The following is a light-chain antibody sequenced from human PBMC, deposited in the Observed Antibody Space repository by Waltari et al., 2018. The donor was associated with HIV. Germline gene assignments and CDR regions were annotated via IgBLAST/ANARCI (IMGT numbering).Light chain of an antibody. CDR2: GKN. J-gene: IGLJ2*01. Sequence: SSELPQDHTMSVIFGQTVEISCHGGSQKNFYAASYQQKPRQAPFLNLYGKNKRPSELPDRVPSCLPGTPVYLTIIGTQAEDESEYYFNSRDSNGAHVVFGGGTKLTV. V-gene: IGLV3-19*01. CDR3: NSRDSNGAHVV. CDR1: SQKNFY.